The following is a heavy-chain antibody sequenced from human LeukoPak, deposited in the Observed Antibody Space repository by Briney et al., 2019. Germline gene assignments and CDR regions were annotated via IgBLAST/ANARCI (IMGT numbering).Heavy chain of an antibody. D-gene: IGHD2-21*02. J-gene: IGHJ5*02. V-gene: IGHV4-39*01. CDR2: IYYSGST. CDR1: GGSVSTSGYC. CDR3: ARRDCVGDCYSNWFDP. Sequence: SETLSLTCTVSGGSVSTSGYCWGWIRQPPGKGLECIGIIYYSGSTYNNPSLKSRVTIAADTSKNQFSLKLSSVTAADTAVYYCARRDCVGDCYSNWFDPWGQGTLVTVSS.